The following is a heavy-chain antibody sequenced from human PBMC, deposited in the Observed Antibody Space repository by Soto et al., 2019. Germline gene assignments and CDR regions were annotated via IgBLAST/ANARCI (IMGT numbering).Heavy chain of an antibody. CDR3: AAPKSYGSGSYDYFDI. Sequence: AASVKVSCKASGFTFTSSAMQWVRQARGQRLEWIGWIVVGSGNTNYAQKFQERVTITRDMSTSTAYMELSSLRSEDTAVYYCAAPKSYGSGSYDYFDIWGQGTMVTVSS. CDR1: GFTFTSSA. D-gene: IGHD3-10*01. V-gene: IGHV1-58*02. CDR2: IVVGSGNT. J-gene: IGHJ3*02.